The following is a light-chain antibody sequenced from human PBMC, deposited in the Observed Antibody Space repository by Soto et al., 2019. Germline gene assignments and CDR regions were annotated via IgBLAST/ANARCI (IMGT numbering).Light chain of an antibody. V-gene: IGLV1-47*01. CDR3: AAWDDSLSGLV. J-gene: IGLJ3*02. CDR1: SSNIGKNY. CDR2: RNN. Sequence: QAVVTQPPSASGTPGQTVTISCSGSSSNIGKNYVYWYQQLPGTAPKLLIYRNNQRPSGVPDRVSGSKSGTSASLAISGLRSEDEAHYYCAAWDDSLSGLVFGGGTKLTVL.